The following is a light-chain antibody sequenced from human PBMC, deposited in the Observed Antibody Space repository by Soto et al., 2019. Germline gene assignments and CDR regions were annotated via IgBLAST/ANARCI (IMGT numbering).Light chain of an antibody. CDR2: KAS. CDR1: QSISSW. Sequence: DIQMTQSPSTLTASVGDRVTITCRARQSISSWLAWYQQKPGKATKLLIYKASSLEGGVPSMFSGSGSGTDFTLTISSLQPDDFATYFCQQYHSYSLTFGGGTKVDIK. CDR3: QQYHSYSLT. J-gene: IGKJ4*01. V-gene: IGKV1-5*03.